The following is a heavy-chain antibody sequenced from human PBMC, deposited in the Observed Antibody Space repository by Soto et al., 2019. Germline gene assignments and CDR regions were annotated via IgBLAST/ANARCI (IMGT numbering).Heavy chain of an antibody. D-gene: IGHD5-12*01. V-gene: IGHV4-61*01. CDR2: ISHSGNT. Sequence: QVQLQESGPGLVKPSETLSLTCTVSGVPVSSGSNHWSWIRQPPGKGLEWIGYISHSGNTDYSSSLESRAFISIDTSNNQFSLKLSSVTAADTAVYYCARDVSDSGWLDCWGQGTLVTVSS. CDR1: GVPVSSGSNH. CDR3: ARDVSDSGWLDC. J-gene: IGHJ4*02.